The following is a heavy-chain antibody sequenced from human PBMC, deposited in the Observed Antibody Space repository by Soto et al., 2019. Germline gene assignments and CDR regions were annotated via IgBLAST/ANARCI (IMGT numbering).Heavy chain of an antibody. V-gene: IGHV4-34*01. J-gene: IGHJ6*02. CDR2: INHSGST. D-gene: IGHD3-22*01. CDR1: GGSFSGYY. Sequence: SETLSLTCSVYGGSFSGYYWSWIRQPPGKGLEWIGEINHSGSTNYNPSLKSRVTISVDTSKNQFSLKLSSVTAADTAVYYCARGPKPLIRRSYYEGMDVWGQGTTVT. CDR3: ARGPKPLIRRSYYEGMDV.